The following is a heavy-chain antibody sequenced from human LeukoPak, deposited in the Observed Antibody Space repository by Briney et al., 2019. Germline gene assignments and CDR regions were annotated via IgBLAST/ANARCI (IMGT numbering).Heavy chain of an antibody. V-gene: IGHV4-39*07. CDR2: IYYSGST. CDR1: GGSISSSSYY. Sequence: SETLSLTCTVSGGSISSSSYYWGWIRQPPGKGLEWIGSIYYSGSTYYNPSLKSRVTISVDTSKNQFSLKLSSVTAADTAVYYCARARGQQLVYYFDYWGQGTLVTVSS. D-gene: IGHD6-13*01. J-gene: IGHJ4*02. CDR3: ARARGQQLVYYFDY.